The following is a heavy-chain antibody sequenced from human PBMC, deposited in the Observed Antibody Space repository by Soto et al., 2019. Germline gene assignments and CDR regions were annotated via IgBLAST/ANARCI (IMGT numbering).Heavy chain of an antibody. CDR3: AKDQSGYCTNGVCYVAAFDI. V-gene: IGHV3-23*01. D-gene: IGHD2-8*01. Sequence: GGSLRLSCAASGFTFSSYAMSWVRQAPGKGLEWVSAISGSGGSTYYADSVKGRFTISRDNSKNTLYLQMNSLRAEDTAVYYCAKDQSGYCTNGVCYVAAFDIWGQGTMVTVSS. J-gene: IGHJ3*02. CDR2: ISGSGGST. CDR1: GFTFSSYA.